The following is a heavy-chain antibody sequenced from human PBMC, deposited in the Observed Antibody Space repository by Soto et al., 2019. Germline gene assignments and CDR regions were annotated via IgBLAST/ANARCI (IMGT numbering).Heavy chain of an antibody. Sequence: SETLSLTCAVYGGSFSGYYWSWIRQPPGKGLEWIGEINHSGSTNYNPSLKSRVTISVDTSNNQFSLKLRAVTAADTAVYYCAILVRPSYGDYVGAERYYYYGMDVWGQGTTVTVSS. J-gene: IGHJ6*02. CDR1: GGSFSGYY. CDR2: INHSGST. CDR3: AILVRPSYGDYVGAERYYYYGMDV. V-gene: IGHV4-34*01. D-gene: IGHD4-17*01.